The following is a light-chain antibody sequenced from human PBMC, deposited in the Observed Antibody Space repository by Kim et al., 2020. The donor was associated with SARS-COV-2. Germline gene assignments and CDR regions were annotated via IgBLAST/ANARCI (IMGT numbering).Light chain of an antibody. CDR2: AAS. CDR3: QQSNNFPIT. CDR1: LGIASW. J-gene: IGKJ5*01. V-gene: IGKV1-12*01. Sequence: DVQMTQSPSSVSASVGDRVIITCRASLGIASWLAWYQQKPGKAPRLLVFAASALQDGVPSRFSGSGFGTHFTLTINSLQPEDFATYYCQQSNNFPITFGQGTRLEIK.